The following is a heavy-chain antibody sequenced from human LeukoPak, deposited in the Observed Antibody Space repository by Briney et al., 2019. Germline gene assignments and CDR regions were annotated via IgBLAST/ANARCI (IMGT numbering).Heavy chain of an antibody. CDR3: ARRAGDYSHPYDY. D-gene: IGHD3-22*01. V-gene: IGHV3-53*01. CDR2: IYSGGNT. Sequence: GGSLRLSCTVSGFTFSSNSMSWVRQAPGKGLEWVSFIYSGGNTHNSDSVKGRFTISRDNSKNTLYLQMNSLRAEDTAVYYCARRAGDYSHPYDYWGQGTLVTVSS. J-gene: IGHJ4*02. CDR1: GFTFSSNS.